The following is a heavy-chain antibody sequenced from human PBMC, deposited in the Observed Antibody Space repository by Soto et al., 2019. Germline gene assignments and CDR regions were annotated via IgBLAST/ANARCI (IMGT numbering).Heavy chain of an antibody. J-gene: IGHJ5*02. CDR2: IYYSGST. V-gene: IGHV4-31*03. CDR3: ARGGGSSVGIHDL. Sequence: QVQLQESGPGLVKPSQTLSLTCTVSGDSISSGGYYWSWIRQHPGKGLEWIGYIYYSGSTYYNPSLKSRLTISVDTSNNQFSLKLSSVTAADTAVYFCARGGGSSVGIHDLWGQGILVTVCS. CDR1: GDSISSGGYY. D-gene: IGHD2-15*01.